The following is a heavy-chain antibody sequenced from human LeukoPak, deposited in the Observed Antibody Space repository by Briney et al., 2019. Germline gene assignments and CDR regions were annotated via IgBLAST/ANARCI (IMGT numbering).Heavy chain of an antibody. Sequence: GGSLRLSCAASGFTFNSYSMNWVRQAPGKGLEWVSYISSSSSTIYYADSVKGRFTISRDNAKNSLYLQMNSLRDEDTAVYYCARVSTVPTRGWFDPWGQGTLVTVSS. CDR2: ISSSSSTI. CDR1: GFTFNSYS. J-gene: IGHJ5*02. V-gene: IGHV3-48*02. CDR3: ARVSTVPTRGWFDP. D-gene: IGHD4-17*01.